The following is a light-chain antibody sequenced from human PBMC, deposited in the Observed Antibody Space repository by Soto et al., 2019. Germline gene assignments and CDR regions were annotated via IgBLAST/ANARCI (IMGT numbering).Light chain of an antibody. CDR2: DTS. J-gene: IGKJ1*01. CDR3: QEYLQWPPGM. V-gene: IGKV3-15*01. CDR1: QFASSR. Sequence: EIVVTQSPATLSRSPRERVTLSCRASQFASSRLAWYQQRPGQVPRLLIYDTSTRAPGISSRVSGSGSGTEFSLTISSLQSEDFAVYDCQEYLQWPPGMFGQGTKVDMK.